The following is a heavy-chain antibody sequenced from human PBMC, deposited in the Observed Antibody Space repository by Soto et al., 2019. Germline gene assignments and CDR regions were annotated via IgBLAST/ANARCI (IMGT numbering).Heavy chain of an antibody. Sequence: GGSLRLSCAASGFTFSSYGMHWVRQAPGKGLEWVAVISYDGSNKYYADSVKGRFTISRDNSKNTLYLQMNSLRAEDTAVYYCAKDAEDIVVVVAAPYYYYYYMDVWGKGTTVPVSS. CDR3: AKDAEDIVVVVAAPYYYYYYMDV. D-gene: IGHD2-15*01. CDR1: GFTFSSYG. J-gene: IGHJ6*03. V-gene: IGHV3-30*18. CDR2: ISYDGSNK.